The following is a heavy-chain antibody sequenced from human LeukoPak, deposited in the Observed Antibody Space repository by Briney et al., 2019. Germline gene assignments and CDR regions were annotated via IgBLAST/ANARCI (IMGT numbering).Heavy chain of an antibody. CDR3: SEGCFEPFDH. Sequence: SETLSLTCVVSGASVSSSHWNWIRQLPGKGLEWICCLSYTGKTDYNPSLTSRVTISLDTSKNQVSLKLRSVTAADTAVYYCSEGCFEPFDHWGQGTLVTVSS. J-gene: IGHJ4*02. D-gene: IGHD2-15*01. CDR1: GASVSSSH. V-gene: IGHV4-59*02. CDR2: LSYTGKT.